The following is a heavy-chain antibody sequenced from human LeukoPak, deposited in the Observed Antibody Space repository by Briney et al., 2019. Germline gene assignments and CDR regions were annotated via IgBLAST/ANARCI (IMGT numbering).Heavy chain of an antibody. J-gene: IGHJ4*02. CDR3: ARGRFLLAY. CDR2: IYYGGST. V-gene: IGHV4-59*01. CDR1: GGSITSYY. D-gene: IGHD3-3*02. Sequence: PSETLSLTCTVSGGSITSYYWSWIRQPPGKGLEWIGDIYYGGSTNYNPSLKSRVTISVDTSKNQFSLKLSSVTAADTAVYYCARGRFLLAYWGRGTLVTVSS.